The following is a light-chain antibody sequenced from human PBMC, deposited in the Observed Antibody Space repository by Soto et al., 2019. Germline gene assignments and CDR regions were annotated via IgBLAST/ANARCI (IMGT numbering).Light chain of an antibody. CDR1: HGLVISDGNSY. Sequence: DTVLTQSPLSLPVTLGQPASISCRSSHGLVISDGNSYLSWFQQRPRQSPRRLIYHVSKRDSGVQDRFRGSGSGTEFTLKISRVEAEDVGVYHCMQGSHWHYTFVQGTKLEIK. V-gene: IGKV2-30*01. CDR3: MQGSHWHYT. J-gene: IGKJ2*01. CDR2: HVS.